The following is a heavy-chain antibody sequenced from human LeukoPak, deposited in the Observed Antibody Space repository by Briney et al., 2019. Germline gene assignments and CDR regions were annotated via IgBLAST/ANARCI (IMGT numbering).Heavy chain of an antibody. V-gene: IGHV3-33*01. D-gene: IGHD5-12*01. CDR1: GFTFSSYG. J-gene: IGHJ5*02. CDR3: ARGRGYSGYDFFGWFDP. CDR2: IWYDGSNK. Sequence: PGGSLRLSCAASGFTFSSYGMHWVRQAPGKGLEWVAVIWYDGSNKYYADSVKGRFTISRDNSKNTLYLQMNSLRAEDTAVYYCARGRGYSGYDFFGWFDPWGQGTLVTVSS.